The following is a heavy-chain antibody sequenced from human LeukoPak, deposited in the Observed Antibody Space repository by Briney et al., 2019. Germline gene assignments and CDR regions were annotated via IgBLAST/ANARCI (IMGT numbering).Heavy chain of an antibody. CDR2: IWFDGSNQ. J-gene: IGHJ4*02. CDR3: SRYDIAGDSSGYIDY. V-gene: IGHV3-33*01. CDR1: GFILSNYG. Sequence: GGSLRLSCAASGFILSNYGMHWVRQAPGKGREWVSVIWFDGSNQYHADAVKGRFTISRDNSKNTQYMQMRSLRAENTALYDCSRYDIAGDSSGYIDYWGQGTLVTVSS. D-gene: IGHD3-22*01.